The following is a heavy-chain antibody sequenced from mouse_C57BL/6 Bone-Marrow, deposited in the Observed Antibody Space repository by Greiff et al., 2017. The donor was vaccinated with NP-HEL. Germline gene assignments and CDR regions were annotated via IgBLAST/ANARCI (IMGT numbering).Heavy chain of an antibody. D-gene: IGHD1-1*01. CDR3: ARPTVVATGDY. J-gene: IGHJ2*01. CDR2: IYPRSGNT. Sequence: QVQLKESGAELARPGASVKLSCKASGYTFTSYGISWVKQRPGQGLEWIGEIYPRSGNTYYNEKFKGKATLTADKSSSTAYMELRSLTSEDSAVYFCARPTVVATGDYWGQGTTLTVSS. CDR1: GYTFTSYG. V-gene: IGHV1-81*01.